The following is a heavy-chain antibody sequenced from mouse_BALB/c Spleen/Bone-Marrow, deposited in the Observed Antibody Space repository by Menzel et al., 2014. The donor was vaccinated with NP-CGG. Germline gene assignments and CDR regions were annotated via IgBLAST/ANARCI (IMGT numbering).Heavy chain of an antibody. Sequence: QVQLQQPGAELVKPGASVKLSCKASGYTFXSYYMYWVKQRPGQGLEWIGEINPSNGGTNFNEKFKSKATLTVDKSSSTAYMQLSSLTSEDSAVYYCTGSTMITYFDYWGQGTTLTVSS. D-gene: IGHD2-4*01. CDR1: GYTFXSYY. CDR3: TGSTMITYFDY. CDR2: INPSNGGT. J-gene: IGHJ2*01. V-gene: IGHV1S81*02.